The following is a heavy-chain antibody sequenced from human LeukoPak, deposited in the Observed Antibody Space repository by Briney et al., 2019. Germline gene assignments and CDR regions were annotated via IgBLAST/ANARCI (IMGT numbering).Heavy chain of an antibody. CDR1: GGSINSYY. D-gene: IGHD3-10*01. CDR2: IYYSGST. J-gene: IGHJ1*01. V-gene: IGHV4-59*01. Sequence: PSETLSLTCTVSGGSINSYYWSWIRQPPGKGLEWIGYIYYSGSTNYNPSLKGRVTISVDTSKNQFSLKLSSVTAADTAVYYCARVERMQGFGELLPQRWGQGTLVTVSS. CDR3: ARVERMQGFGELLPQR.